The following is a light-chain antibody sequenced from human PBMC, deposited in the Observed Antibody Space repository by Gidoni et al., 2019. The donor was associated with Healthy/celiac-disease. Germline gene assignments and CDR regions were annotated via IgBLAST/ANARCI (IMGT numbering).Light chain of an antibody. V-gene: IGKV3-20*01. CDR3: QQYGSSPPLT. Sequence: EIVLTQSPGTLSLSPGERATLSCRASQSVSSSYLAWYQQKPGQAPRLLIYGASSRATGIPYGFSSSGSGTDFTLTISRLEPDDFAVYYCQQYGSSPPLTFGGGTKVEIK. CDR1: QSVSSSY. CDR2: GAS. J-gene: IGKJ4*01.